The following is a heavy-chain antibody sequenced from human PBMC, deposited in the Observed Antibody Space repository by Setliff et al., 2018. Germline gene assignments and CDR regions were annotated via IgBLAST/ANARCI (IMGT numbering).Heavy chain of an antibody. D-gene: IGHD3-22*01. CDR3: ARESRYYYDNLGTLDY. CDR1: GYSISSGYI. J-gene: IGHJ4*02. V-gene: IGHV4-38-2*02. CDR2: IGHTGSI. Sequence: KSSETLSLTCTVSGYSISSGYIWGWIRQPPGKGLEWVGNIGHTGSINYNPSLKSRLTISRDTSKNQFSLKLSSVTAADTAVYYCARESRYYYDNLGTLDYWGQGTLVTVSS.